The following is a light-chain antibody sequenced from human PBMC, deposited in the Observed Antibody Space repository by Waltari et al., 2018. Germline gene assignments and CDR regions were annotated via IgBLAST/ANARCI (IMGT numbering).Light chain of an antibody. J-gene: IGKJ1*01. CDR3: LQDYNYPRT. V-gene: IGKV1-6*01. CDR1: QGIRND. CDR2: AAS. Sequence: AIQMTQSPSSLSASVGDRVTITCRASQGIRNDLGWYQQKPGKAPKLLIYAASSLQSGVPSRFSGSGSGTDFTLTLRSLQPEDFATYYCLQDYNYPRTFGQGTKGEIK.